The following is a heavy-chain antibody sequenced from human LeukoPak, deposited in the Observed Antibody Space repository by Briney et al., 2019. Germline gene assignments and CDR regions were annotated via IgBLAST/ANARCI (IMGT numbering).Heavy chain of an antibody. J-gene: IGHJ4*02. CDR3: ARGSGSGWSWGTNYFDY. CDR2: ISSGSTYI. D-gene: IGHD6-19*01. V-gene: IGHV3-21*01. CDR1: GFTFTTYS. Sequence: GGSLRLSCAASGFTFTTYSINWVRQAPGKGLEWVSSISSGSTYIYYADSVKGRFTISRDNAKNLLSLQMNSLRADDTAVYYCARGSGSGWSWGTNYFDYWGQGTLVTVSS.